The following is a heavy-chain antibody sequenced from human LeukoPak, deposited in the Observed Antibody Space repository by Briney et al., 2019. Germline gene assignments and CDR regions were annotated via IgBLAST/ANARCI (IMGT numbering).Heavy chain of an antibody. CDR2: TSGSTNII. CDR3: AKGLSSARVRPDALDI. Sequence: GGSLRLSCAASGFTFSDYYMSWIRQAPGKGLEWVSYTSGSTNIIYYADSVKGRFTISRDNAKNSLYLQMNSLRAEDTALYYCAKGLSSARVRPDALDIWGQGTMVTVSS. J-gene: IGHJ3*02. CDR1: GFTFSDYY. V-gene: IGHV3-11*01. D-gene: IGHD6-19*01.